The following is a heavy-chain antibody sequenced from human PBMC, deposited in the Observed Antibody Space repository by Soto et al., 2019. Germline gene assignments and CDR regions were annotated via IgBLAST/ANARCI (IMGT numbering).Heavy chain of an antibody. CDR2: ISAHNGNT. CDR3: ARDPKRGSGSLFSRGAGGYDYGMDV. CDR1: GYTFTSYG. V-gene: IGHV1-18*01. D-gene: IGHD3-10*01. Sequence: QVQLVQSGAEVKEPGASVKVSCKASGYTFTSYGISWVRQAPGQGLEWMGWISAHNGNTNYAQNRQDRGTMTKDTSTSTAYMELRSLRSDDTAVYYCARDPKRGSGSLFSRGAGGYDYGMDVWGQGTTVTVS. J-gene: IGHJ6*02.